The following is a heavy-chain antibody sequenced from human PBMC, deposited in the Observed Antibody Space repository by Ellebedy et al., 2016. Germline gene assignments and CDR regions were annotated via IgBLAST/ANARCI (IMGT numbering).Heavy chain of an antibody. Sequence: SETLSLTXTVSGGSISSGDYYWSWIRQHPGKGLEWIGYIFYSVNTYYNPSLNSRLVISLDTSKNPFALKLSSVTAADTAVYYCARGGQWGGDHFDNWGQGTLVTVSS. D-gene: IGHD6-19*01. CDR3: ARGGQWGGDHFDN. J-gene: IGHJ4*02. V-gene: IGHV4-31*03. CDR2: IFYSVNT. CDR1: GGSISSGDYY.